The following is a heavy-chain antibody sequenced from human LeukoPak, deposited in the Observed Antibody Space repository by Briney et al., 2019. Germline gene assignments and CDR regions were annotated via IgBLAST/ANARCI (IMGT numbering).Heavy chain of an antibody. V-gene: IGHV1-69*05. Sequence: SVKVSCKASGGTFSSYAISWVRQAPGQGLEWMGGIIPVFSTANYAQKFQGRVTITTDESTSTAYMELSSLRSEDTAVYYCARGGAARLRRYYYYYYMDVWGKGTTVTVSS. CDR3: ARGGAARLRRYYYYYYMDV. D-gene: IGHD6-6*01. CDR2: IIPVFSTA. J-gene: IGHJ6*03. CDR1: GGTFSSYA.